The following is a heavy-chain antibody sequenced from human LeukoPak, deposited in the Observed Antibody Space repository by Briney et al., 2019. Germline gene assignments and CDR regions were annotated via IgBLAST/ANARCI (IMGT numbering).Heavy chain of an antibody. CDR3: ARDIIAAAKNYYYGMDV. CDR2: ISSSSSYI. D-gene: IGHD6-13*01. CDR1: GFTFSSYS. Sequence: GGSLRLSCAASGFTFSSYSMNWVRQAPGKGLEWVSSISSSSSYIYYADSVKGRFTISRDSAKNSLYLQMNSLRAEDTAVYYCARDIIAAAKNYYYGMDVWGQGTTVTVSS. J-gene: IGHJ6*02. V-gene: IGHV3-21*01.